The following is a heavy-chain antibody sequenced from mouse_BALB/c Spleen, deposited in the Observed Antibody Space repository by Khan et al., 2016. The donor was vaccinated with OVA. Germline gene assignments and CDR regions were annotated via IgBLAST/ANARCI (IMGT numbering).Heavy chain of an antibody. CDR2: IHPGSEYT. Sequence: QVQLKQSRSELVRPGTSVKMSCKAAGFTFTNYWIGWVKQRPGHGLEWIGYIHPGSEYTDYTEKFKGKTTLTADAFSSTAYVQLSSLTSEDSAIDFCARGSWYGYYFDYWGQGTTLTVSS. V-gene: IGHV1-63*02. CDR3: ARGSWYGYYFDY. D-gene: IGHD1-1*01. CDR1: GFTFTNYW. J-gene: IGHJ2*01.